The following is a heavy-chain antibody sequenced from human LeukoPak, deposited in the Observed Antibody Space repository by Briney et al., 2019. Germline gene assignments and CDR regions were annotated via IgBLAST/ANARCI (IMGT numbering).Heavy chain of an antibody. V-gene: IGHV1-2*06. CDR3: ARAIPARGTHFDY. D-gene: IGHD1-1*01. CDR1: GYTFTGYY. CDR2: INPNSGGT. Sequence: ASVKVSCNASGYTFTGYYMHWVRQAPGQGLEWMGRINPNSGGTNYAQKFQGRVTMTRDTSISTAYMELSRLRSDDTAVYYCARAIPARGTHFDYWGQGTLVTVSS. J-gene: IGHJ4*02.